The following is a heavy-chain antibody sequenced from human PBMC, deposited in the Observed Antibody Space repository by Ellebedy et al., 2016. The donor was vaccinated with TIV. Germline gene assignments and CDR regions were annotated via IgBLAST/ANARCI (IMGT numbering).Heavy chain of an antibody. Sequence: GGSLRLSCVASGFSFRSYWMNWVRQAPGRGLEWVANIYQDGSNQYYVDSVKGRFTISRDNANKALFLQMNSLRGEDTAVYYCAGRGSYGDYAVQVNSWFDRWGRGTLVTVSS. CDR1: GFSFRSYW. CDR2: IYQDGSNQ. D-gene: IGHD4-17*01. J-gene: IGHJ5*02. CDR3: AGRGSYGDYAVQVNSWFDR. V-gene: IGHV3-7*01.